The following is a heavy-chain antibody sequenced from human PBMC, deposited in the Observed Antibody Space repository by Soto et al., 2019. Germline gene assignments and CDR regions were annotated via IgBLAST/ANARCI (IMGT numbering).Heavy chain of an antibody. J-gene: IGHJ6*02. V-gene: IGHV1-69*12. CDR3: ARSRWSDYGMDV. CDR1: GGTFSSYA. D-gene: IGHD2-8*01. Sequence: QVQLVQSGAEVKKPGSSVKVSCKASGGTFSSYAISWVRQAPGQGLEWMGGIIPIFGTANYAQKFQGGVTITADESTSTAYMELGSLGSEDTVVYYCARSRWSDYGMDVWGQGTTVTVSS. CDR2: IIPIFGTA.